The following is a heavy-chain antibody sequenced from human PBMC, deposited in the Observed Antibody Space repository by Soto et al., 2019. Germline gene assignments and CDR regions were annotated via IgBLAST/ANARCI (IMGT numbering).Heavy chain of an antibody. CDR3: ARHVFSKGAFDI. V-gene: IGHV4-39*01. J-gene: IGHJ3*02. Sequence: SETLSLTCSVSGGSISSSSYYWGWIRQPPGKGLEWIASIYYKGSTYYNPSLKSRVTISVDTSKNQFSLKLSSVTAADTAVYYCARHVFSKGAFDIWGQGTMVTVSS. CDR2: IYYKGST. CDR1: GGSISSSSYY. D-gene: IGHD2-2*01.